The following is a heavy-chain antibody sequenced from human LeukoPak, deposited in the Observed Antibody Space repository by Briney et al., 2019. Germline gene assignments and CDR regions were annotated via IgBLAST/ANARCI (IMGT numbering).Heavy chain of an antibody. D-gene: IGHD5-24*01. J-gene: IGHJ3*02. CDR2: IYSSGST. V-gene: IGHV4-59*01. Sequence: SETLSLTCTVSGGSIRSYYWSWIRQPPGKGLGWIGYIYSSGSTNYNPSLKSRVTIPVDTSKNQFSLKLSSVTAADTAVYYCARDHGDGYNYNAFDIWGQGTMVTVSS. CDR3: ARDHGDGYNYNAFDI. CDR1: GGSIRSYY.